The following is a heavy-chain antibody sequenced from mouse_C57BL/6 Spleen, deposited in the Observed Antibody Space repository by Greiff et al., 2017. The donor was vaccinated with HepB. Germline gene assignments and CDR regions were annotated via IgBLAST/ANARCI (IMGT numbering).Heavy chain of an antibody. CDR1: GFSLTSYG. CDR2: IWSDGST. V-gene: IGHV2-6-1*01. D-gene: IGHD2-5*01. Sequence: VHLVESGPGLVAPSQSLSITCTVSGFSLTSYGIHWVRQPPGKGLEWLVVIWSDGSTTYNSALKSRLSISKDNSKSQVFLKMNSLQTDDTAMYYCARQGSNYGYAMDYWGQGTSVTVSS. CDR3: ARQGSNYGYAMDY. J-gene: IGHJ4*01.